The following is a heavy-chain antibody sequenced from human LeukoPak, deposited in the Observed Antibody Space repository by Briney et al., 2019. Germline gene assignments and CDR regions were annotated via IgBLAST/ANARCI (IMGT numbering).Heavy chain of an antibody. J-gene: IGHJ4*02. D-gene: IGHD6-13*01. CDR2: IGTGTTNT. V-gene: IGHV3-23*01. Sequence: WRSLRLSCEASGFTFSSNAMSWVRQAPGKGLEWVSVIGTGTTNTYYADSVKGRFTISRDNSKNTVYLQMSSLRPEDTAVYYCAKRVAAAGRTYYFDYWGQGTLVIVSS. CDR3: AKRVAAAGRTYYFDY. CDR1: GFTFSSNA.